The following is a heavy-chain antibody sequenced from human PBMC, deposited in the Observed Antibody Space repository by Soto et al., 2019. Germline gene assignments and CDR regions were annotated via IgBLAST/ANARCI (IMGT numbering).Heavy chain of an antibody. CDR3: VRDATSQQSIFDR. Sequence: ASVKVSCKASEYSFGDYYLHWLRQAPGQGLEWMGWINLNDGGTNYARKFQGRVTMTSDKSITTVYMELSSLRSDDTAVYCCVRDATSQQSIFDRWGQGTRVTLSS. CDR1: EYSFGDYY. J-gene: IGHJ4*02. V-gene: IGHV1-2*02. D-gene: IGHD1-26*01. CDR2: INLNDGGT.